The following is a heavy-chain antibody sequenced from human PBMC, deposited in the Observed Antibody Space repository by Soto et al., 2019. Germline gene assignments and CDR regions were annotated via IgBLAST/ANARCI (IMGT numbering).Heavy chain of an antibody. CDR3: ARDGGDYDPSLYYGMDV. CDR2: ISTSSSTI. J-gene: IGHJ6*02. Sequence: EVQLVESGGDLVQPGGSLRLSCATSGFTFSHYTMNWVRQAPGRGLEWVSYISTSSSTIYYADSVKGRFTISRDNAKNSLYLQMNSLRDEDTAVYYCARDGGDYDPSLYYGMDVWGQGTTVTVSS. CDR1: GFTFSHYT. V-gene: IGHV3-48*02. D-gene: IGHD4-17*01.